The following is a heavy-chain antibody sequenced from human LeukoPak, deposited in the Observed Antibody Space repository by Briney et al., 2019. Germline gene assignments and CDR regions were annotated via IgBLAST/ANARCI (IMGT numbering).Heavy chain of an antibody. CDR2: MYTRGST. J-gene: IGHJ4*02. V-gene: IGHV4-61*02. Sequence: PSETLSLTCTVSGASISSGTYYWSWIRQPAGKGLEWTGRMYTRGSTSYNPSLQSRVTISVDTSKNQSSLELTYGPSPDIVVQYCASEPMVEADSSPPLIWGQGTPVTVSS. D-gene: IGHD2-15*01. CDR1: GASISSGTYY. CDR3: ASEPMVEADSSPPLI.